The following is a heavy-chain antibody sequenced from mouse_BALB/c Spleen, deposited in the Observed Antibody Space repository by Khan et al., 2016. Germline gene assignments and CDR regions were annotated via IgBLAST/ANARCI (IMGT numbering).Heavy chain of an antibody. J-gene: IGHJ4*01. CDR3: SRTVVAHYYTFNC. CDR2: FDPANGNT. V-gene: IGHV14-3*02. CDR1: GFNIKDTY. Sequence: VQLQQSGAELVKPGASVMLFCIASGFNIKDTYMHWVKQRPEQGLEWIGRFDPANGNTKYDPKYLGKATITADTSSNTAYLQLSSLTSEDTTLSYCSRTVVAHYYTFNCWSQRTSIT. D-gene: IGHD1-3*01.